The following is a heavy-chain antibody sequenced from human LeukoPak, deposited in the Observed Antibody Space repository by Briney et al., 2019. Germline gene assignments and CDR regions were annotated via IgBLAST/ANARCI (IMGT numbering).Heavy chain of an antibody. Sequence: GVALQISCKVSGLGFTSYWIGWVRPVPGKGLEWMGIIYSGDSDTRYSPSFQGQVTISADKSISTAYLQWSSLKAADTAMYYGARSDYWGQGTLVTVSS. CDR3: ARSDY. CDR1: GLGFTSYW. V-gene: IGHV5-51*01. CDR2: IYSGDSDT. J-gene: IGHJ4*02.